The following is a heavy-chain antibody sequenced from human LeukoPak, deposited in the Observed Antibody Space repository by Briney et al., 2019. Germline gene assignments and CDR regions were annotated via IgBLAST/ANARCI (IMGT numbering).Heavy chain of an antibody. CDR1: GFTFSSYG. CDR2: ISYDGSNK. CDR3: ARRRPGSYSDYFDY. Sequence: GRSLRLSCAASGFTFSSYGMHWVRQAPGKGLEWVAVISYDGSNKYYADSVKGRFTISRDNAKNSLYLQMNSLRAEDTAVYYCARRRPGSYSDYFDYWGQGTLVTVSS. V-gene: IGHV3-30*03. D-gene: IGHD1-26*01. J-gene: IGHJ4*02.